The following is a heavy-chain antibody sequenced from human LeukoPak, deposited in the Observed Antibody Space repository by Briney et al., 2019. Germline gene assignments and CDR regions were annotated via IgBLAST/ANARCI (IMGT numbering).Heavy chain of an antibody. J-gene: IGHJ4*02. V-gene: IGHV4-39*01. CDR1: VGSISSSSYY. CDR2: IYYSGST. Sequence: PSETLSLTCTVSVGSISSSSYYWGWIRQPPGKGVGWIGSIYYSGSTYYNPSLKSRVTISVDTSKNQFSLKLSSVTAADTAVYYCARLPGRYSSSGFDYWGQGTLVTVSS. CDR3: ARLPGRYSSSGFDY. D-gene: IGHD6-6*01.